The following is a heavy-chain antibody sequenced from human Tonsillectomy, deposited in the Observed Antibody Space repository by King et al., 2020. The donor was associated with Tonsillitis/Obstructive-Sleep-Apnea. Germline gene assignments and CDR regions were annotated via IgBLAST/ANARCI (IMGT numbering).Heavy chain of an antibody. V-gene: IGHV4-61*01. Sequence: QLQESGPGLVKPSETLSLTCTVSGGSVSSGSYYWSWIRQPPGKGLEWIGYIYYSGSTNYNPSLKSRVTISVDTSKNQFSLKLSSVTAADTAVYYCAIAHFPLMAYYYFWSGYYTGSDYWGQGTLVTVSS. D-gene: IGHD3-3*01. CDR3: AIAHFPLMAYYYFWSGYYTGSDY. CDR2: IYYSGST. J-gene: IGHJ4*02. CDR1: GGSVSSGSYY.